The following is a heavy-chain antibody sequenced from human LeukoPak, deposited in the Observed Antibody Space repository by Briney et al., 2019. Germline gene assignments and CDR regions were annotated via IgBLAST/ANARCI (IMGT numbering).Heavy chain of an antibody. D-gene: IGHD4-17*01. CDR3: ARLRSTYWYFDL. V-gene: IGHV4-61*09. CDR1: GGSISSGPYC. Sequence: SETLSLTCTVSGGSISSGPYCWSWIRQPAGKGLEWIGHIHTSGNTNYNPSLKSRVTISVDTSKNQFSLKLSSVTAADTAVYYCARLRSTYWYFDLWGRGTLVTVSS. CDR2: IHTSGNT. J-gene: IGHJ2*01.